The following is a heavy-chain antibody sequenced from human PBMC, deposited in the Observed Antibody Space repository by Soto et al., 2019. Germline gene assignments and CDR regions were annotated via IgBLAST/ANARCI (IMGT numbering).Heavy chain of an antibody. CDR2: ISGSGGST. CDR3: ARWLRIYV. V-gene: IGHV3-23*01. J-gene: IGHJ6*02. CDR1: GSSFSSSP. Sequence: WGSLRLSCAASGSSFSSSPMHWVRQAPGKGPEWVSAISGSGGSTYYADSVKGRFTISRDNSKNTLYLQMNSLRAEDTAVYYCARWLRIYVWGQGTTVTVSS. D-gene: IGHD5-12*01.